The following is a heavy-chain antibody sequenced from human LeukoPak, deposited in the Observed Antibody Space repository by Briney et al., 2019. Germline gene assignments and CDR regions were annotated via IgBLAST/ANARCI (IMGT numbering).Heavy chain of an antibody. D-gene: IGHD3-16*01. CDR1: GFTFSSYA. J-gene: IGHJ3*02. V-gene: IGHV3-66*01. CDR3: ARLGARDAFDI. CDR2: IYSGGST. Sequence: PGGSLRLSCAASGFTFSSYAMSWVRQAPGKGLEWVSVIYSGGSTYYADSVKGRFTISRDNSKNTLYLQMNSLRAEDTAVYYCARLGARDAFDIWGQGTMVTVSS.